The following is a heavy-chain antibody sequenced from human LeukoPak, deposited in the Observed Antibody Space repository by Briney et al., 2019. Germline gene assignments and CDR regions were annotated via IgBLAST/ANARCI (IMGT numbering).Heavy chain of an antibody. Sequence: PGGSLRLSCAAPGFTFSVYYLSWIRQAPGKGLEWISYISDTSTYTNYADSVKGRFTISRDNSHNSLYLQMNSLRAEDTAIYYCARSTLAPDAFDLWGQGTMVTVSS. CDR2: ISDTSTYT. D-gene: IGHD1-1*01. CDR3: ARSTLAPDAFDL. CDR1: GFTFSVYY. J-gene: IGHJ3*01. V-gene: IGHV3-11*03.